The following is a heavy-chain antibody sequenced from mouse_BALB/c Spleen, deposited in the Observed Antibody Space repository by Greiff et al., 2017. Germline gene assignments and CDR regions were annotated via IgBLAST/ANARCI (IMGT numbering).Heavy chain of an antibody. Sequence: QVQLQQSGPELVKPGASVKISCKASGYAFSSSWMNWVKQRPGQGLEWIGRIYPGDGDTNYNGKFKGKATLTADKSSSTAYMQLSSLTSVDSAVYFCARPPFYYDYDDYAMDYWGQGTSVTVSS. CDR1: GYAFSSSW. CDR2: IYPGDGDT. CDR3: ARPPFYYDYDDYAMDY. V-gene: IGHV1-82*01. D-gene: IGHD2-4*01. J-gene: IGHJ4*01.